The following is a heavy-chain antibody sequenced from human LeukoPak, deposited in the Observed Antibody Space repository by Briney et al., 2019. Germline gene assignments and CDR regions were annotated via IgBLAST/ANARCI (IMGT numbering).Heavy chain of an antibody. CDR2: VRYDGTNK. CDR1: GFTFSSFG. CDR3: AKPMFDYGDYWYLQH. J-gene: IGHJ1*01. Sequence: PGGSLRLSCAASGFTFSSFGMHWVRQAPGKGLEGMAFVRYDGTNKYYADSVKGRFTISRDNSKNTLYLQMNSLRAEDTAVYYCAKPMFDYGDYWYLQHWGQGTLVTVSS. V-gene: IGHV3-30*02. D-gene: IGHD4-17*01.